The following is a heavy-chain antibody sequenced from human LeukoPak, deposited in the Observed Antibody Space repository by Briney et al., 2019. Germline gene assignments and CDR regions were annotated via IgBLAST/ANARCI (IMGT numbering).Heavy chain of an antibody. D-gene: IGHD6-13*01. Sequence: SQTLSLTCAVSGGSISSGGYSWSWIRQPPGKGLEWIGYIYHSGNTYYNPSLKSRVTISVDRSKNQFSLKLSSVTAADTAVYYCARRRGSIAAAGRGFDYWGQGTLVTVSS. CDR1: GGSISSGGYS. CDR3: ARRRGSIAAAGRGFDY. J-gene: IGHJ4*02. CDR2: IYHSGNT. V-gene: IGHV4-30-2*01.